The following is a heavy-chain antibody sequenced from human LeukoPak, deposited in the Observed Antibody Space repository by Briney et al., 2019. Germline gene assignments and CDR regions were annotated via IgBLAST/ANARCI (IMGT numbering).Heavy chain of an antibody. J-gene: IGHJ4*02. Sequence: GGSLRPSCAASGFTFSDYYMSWIRQAPGKGLEWVSYISSSGSTIYYADSVKGRFTISRDNAKNSLYLQMNSLRAEDTAVYYCARRTSGDGQLAPRLDYWGQGTLVTVSS. V-gene: IGHV3-11*04. CDR3: ARRTSGDGQLAPRLDY. CDR1: GFTFSDYY. CDR2: ISSSGSTI. D-gene: IGHD6-6*01.